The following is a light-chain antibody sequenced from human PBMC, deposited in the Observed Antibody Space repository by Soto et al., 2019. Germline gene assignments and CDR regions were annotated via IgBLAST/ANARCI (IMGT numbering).Light chain of an antibody. J-gene: IGLJ3*02. CDR1: SSDVGAYNY. Sequence: QSALTQPASVSGSPGQSYTISCTGTSSDVGAYNYVSWYQQLPDKAPKLMIYDVTYRPSGVSNRFSGSKSGNTASLTISGLQAEDEADYFGSSYTTSSTLVFGGGTKLTVL. V-gene: IGLV2-14*03. CDR3: SSYTTSSTLV. CDR2: DVT.